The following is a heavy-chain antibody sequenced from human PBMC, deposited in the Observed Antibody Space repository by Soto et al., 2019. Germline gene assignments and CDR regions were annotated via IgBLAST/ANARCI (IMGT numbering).Heavy chain of an antibody. CDR1: GFTFGDYG. CDR2: INWNGGST. D-gene: IGHD7-27*01. J-gene: IGHJ3*02. Sequence: GGSLRLSCAASGFTFGDYGMSWVRQAPGKGLEWVSGINWNGGSTGYADSVKGRFTISRDNAKNSLYLQMNSLRAEATALYYCAITTETGFDAFDIWGQGTMVTVSS. V-gene: IGHV3-20*04. CDR3: AITTETGFDAFDI.